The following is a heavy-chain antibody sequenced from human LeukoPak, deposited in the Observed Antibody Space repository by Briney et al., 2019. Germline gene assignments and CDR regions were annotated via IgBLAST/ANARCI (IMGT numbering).Heavy chain of an antibody. D-gene: IGHD3-3*01. Sequence: PGGSLRLSCTASGFTFRTYSVDWVRQAPGKGLEWVSSISSSSIYISYADSVKGRFTISRDNAKNSLYLQMNSLRAEDTAVYYCAKTVNVNYDFWSGYSPYYFDYWGQGTLVTVSS. CDR1: GFTFRTYS. CDR2: ISSSSIYI. J-gene: IGHJ4*02. CDR3: AKTVNVNYDFWSGYSPYYFDY. V-gene: IGHV3-21*01.